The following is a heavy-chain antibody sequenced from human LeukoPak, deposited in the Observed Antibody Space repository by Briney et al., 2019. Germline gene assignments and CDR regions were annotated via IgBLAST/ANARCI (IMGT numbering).Heavy chain of an antibody. J-gene: IGHJ4*02. CDR1: GFTFSSYA. Sequence: GRSLRLSCAASGFTFSSYAMHWVRQAPGKGLEWVAVISYDGSNKYYADSVKGRFTISRDNSKNTLYLQMNSLRAEDTAVYYCARDDFGEGYFDYWGQGTLVTVSS. V-gene: IGHV3-30-3*01. D-gene: IGHD3-10*01. CDR2: ISYDGSNK. CDR3: ARDDFGEGYFDY.